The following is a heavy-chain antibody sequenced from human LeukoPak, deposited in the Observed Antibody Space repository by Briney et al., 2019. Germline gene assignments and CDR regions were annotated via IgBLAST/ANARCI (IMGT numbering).Heavy chain of an antibody. CDR2: IHSNGYT. J-gene: IGHJ4*02. Sequence: SETLSLTCTVSGGSISGYYWTWIRQPPGQGLEWIAYIHSNGYTNYNPSLRSRVTISVDTSKNQFSLKLSSVTAADTAVYYCARSWGLGNPPDVWGQGTLVAVSS. D-gene: IGHD2-21*01. CDR1: GGSISGYY. CDR3: ARSWGLGNPPDV. V-gene: IGHV4-4*09.